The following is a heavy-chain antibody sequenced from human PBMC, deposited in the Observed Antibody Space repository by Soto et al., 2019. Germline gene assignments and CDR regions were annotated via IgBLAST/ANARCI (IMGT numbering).Heavy chain of an antibody. J-gene: IGHJ1*01. D-gene: IGHD4-17*01. CDR2: TTGSGANK. V-gene: IGHV3-23*01. CDR3: AKDGDFGEDGPAEYFEH. CDR1: GFTFKNYG. Sequence: EVNLLESGGGLVQPGESLRISYVGSGFTFKNYGMTWVRQAPGKGLEWVSGTTGSGANKHYADSVRGRFTISRDNSKKTLYLEMKSLRVEDTAVYYCAKDGDFGEDGPAEYFEHWGQGTLVTVSS.